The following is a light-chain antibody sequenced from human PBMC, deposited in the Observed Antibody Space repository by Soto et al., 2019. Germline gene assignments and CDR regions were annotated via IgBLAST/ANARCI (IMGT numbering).Light chain of an antibody. J-gene: IGKJ4*01. CDR2: GAS. CDR1: QSVSSN. Sequence: EIVMTQSPATLSVSPGERATLSSRASQSVSSNLAWYQQKPGQAPRLLIYGASTRATGIPARFSGSGSGTEFTLTISSLQSEDFAVYYCQQYNNWPALTFGGGTKV. CDR3: QQYNNWPALT. V-gene: IGKV3-15*01.